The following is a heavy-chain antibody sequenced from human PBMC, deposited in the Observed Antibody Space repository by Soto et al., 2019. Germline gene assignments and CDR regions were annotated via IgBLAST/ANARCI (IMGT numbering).Heavy chain of an antibody. V-gene: IGHV1-18*04. CDR2: LSAYNGNT. D-gene: IGHD2-15*01. CDR3: ARDLGWHIVVVAAGYFDY. CDR1: GYTVTSYG. J-gene: IGHJ4*02. Sequence: QVQLVQSGAEVKKPGASVKVSCKASGYTVTSYGISWVRQAPGQGLEWMGWLSAYNGNTNYAQKLQGRVTMSPDTSTSAAYRGRRSLGSDDTAVYYCARDLGWHIVVVAAGYFDYWGQGTLVTVSS.